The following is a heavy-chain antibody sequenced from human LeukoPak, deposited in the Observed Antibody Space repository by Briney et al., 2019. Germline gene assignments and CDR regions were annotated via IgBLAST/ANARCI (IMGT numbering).Heavy chain of an antibody. CDR3: AKCSGGNCYHSDDH. J-gene: IGHJ5*02. V-gene: IGHV3-21*01. CDR1: GFTFSAYS. Sequence: PGGSLRLSCAASGFTFSAYSMNWVRQAPGKGLEWASSISSGSRYIYYADSVKGRFTISRDNAKDSLYLQMNSLRAEDTAVYYCAKCSGGNCYHSDDHWGQGTLVTVSS. D-gene: IGHD2-15*01. CDR2: ISSGSRYI.